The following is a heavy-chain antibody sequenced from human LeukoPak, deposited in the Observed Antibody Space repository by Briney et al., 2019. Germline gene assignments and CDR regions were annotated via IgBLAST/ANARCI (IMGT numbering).Heavy chain of an antibody. V-gene: IGHV4-34*01. J-gene: IGHJ4*02. Sequence: SETLSLTCAVYGGSFSGYYWSWIRQPPGKGLEWIGEINHSGSTNYNPSLKSRVTISVDTSENQFSLKLSSVTAADTAVYYCAREMATMFDYWGQGTLVTVSS. CDR3: AREMATMFDY. CDR2: INHSGST. D-gene: IGHD5-24*01. CDR1: GGSFSGYY.